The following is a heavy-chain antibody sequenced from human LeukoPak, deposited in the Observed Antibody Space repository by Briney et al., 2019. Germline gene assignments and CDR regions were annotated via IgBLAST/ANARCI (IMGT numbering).Heavy chain of an antibody. V-gene: IGHV4-38-2*01. D-gene: IGHD1-1*01. CDR1: GYSVSSGFF. CDR2: IYHNGIT. J-gene: IGHJ4*02. Sequence: SETLSLTCAVSGYSVSSGFFWGWIRQPPGKGLEWIATIYHNGITHYNPSLKSRVTISVDTSKNQFSLKMSFVTAADTAVYYCTRGVALSDHGIIDSWGQGTLATVSS. CDR3: TRGVALSDHGIIDS.